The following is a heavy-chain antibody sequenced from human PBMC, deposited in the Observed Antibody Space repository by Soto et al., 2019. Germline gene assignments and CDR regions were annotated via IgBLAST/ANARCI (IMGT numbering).Heavy chain of an antibody. CDR3: AAPRGYSYGPLVYGDCDAEYFQH. D-gene: IGHD5-18*01. J-gene: IGHJ1*01. V-gene: IGHV3-30*04. CDR1: GFTFSSYA. CDR2: ISYDGSNK. Sequence: GGSLRLSCAASGFTFSSYAMHWVRQAPGKGLEWVAVISYDGSNKYYADSVKGRFTISRDNSKNTLYLQMNSLRAEDTAVYYCAAPRGYSYGPLVYGDCDAEYFQHWGQGTLVTVSS.